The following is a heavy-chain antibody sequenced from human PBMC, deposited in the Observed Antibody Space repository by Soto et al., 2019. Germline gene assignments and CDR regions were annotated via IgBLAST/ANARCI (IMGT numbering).Heavy chain of an antibody. CDR3: ARSCSGGSCYQSAFDI. V-gene: IGHV3-30-3*01. Sequence: GGSLRLSCAASGFTFSSYAMHWVRQAPGKGLEWVAVISYDGSNKYYADSVKGRFTISRDNSKNTLYLQMNSLRAEDTAVYYCARSCSGGSCYQSAFDIWGQGTMVTVSS. CDR2: ISYDGSNK. J-gene: IGHJ3*02. D-gene: IGHD2-15*01. CDR1: GFTFSSYA.